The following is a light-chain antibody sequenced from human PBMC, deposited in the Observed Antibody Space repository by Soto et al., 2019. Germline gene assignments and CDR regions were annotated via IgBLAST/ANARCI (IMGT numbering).Light chain of an antibody. J-gene: IGKJ1*01. CDR2: KAS. V-gene: IGKV1-5*03. CDR1: QTISSW. CDR3: QHYNSYSEA. Sequence: LQMTPSPFTLSASVGDRITMTCRASQTISSWLAWYQQKPGKAPKLLIYKASTLKSGVPSRFSGSGSGTEFTLTISSLQPDDFATYYCQHYNSYSEAFGQGTKVDIK.